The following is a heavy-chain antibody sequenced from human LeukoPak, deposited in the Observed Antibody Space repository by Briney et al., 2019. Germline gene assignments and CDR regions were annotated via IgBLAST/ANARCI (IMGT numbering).Heavy chain of an antibody. V-gene: IGHV5-51*01. J-gene: IGHJ3*02. CDR1: GYSFTSYW. D-gene: IGHD3-16*01. CDR3: ARRGGSSGAIGHDAFEI. Sequence: GESLKISCKGSGYSFTSYWIGWVRQMPGKGLEWMGIIFCGDSDTRYSPSFQGQATISTDRSISTAYLQWSSLKASDSAMYYCARRGGSSGAIGHDAFEIWGQGTMVTVSS. CDR2: IFCGDSDT.